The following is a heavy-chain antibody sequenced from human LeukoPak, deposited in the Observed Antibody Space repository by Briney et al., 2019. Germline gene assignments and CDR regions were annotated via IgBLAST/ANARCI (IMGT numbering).Heavy chain of an antibody. CDR3: ARAKESAILVSDC. CDR2: IWYDGSNK. J-gene: IGHJ4*02. CDR1: GFTFSSYG. Sequence: GGSLRLSCAASGFTFSSYGMHWVRQAPGKGLEWVAVIWYDGSNKYYADSVKGRFTISRDNSKNTLYLQMNSLRAEDTAVYYCARAKESAILVSDCWGQGTLVTVSS. D-gene: IGHD2-21*01. V-gene: IGHV3-33*01.